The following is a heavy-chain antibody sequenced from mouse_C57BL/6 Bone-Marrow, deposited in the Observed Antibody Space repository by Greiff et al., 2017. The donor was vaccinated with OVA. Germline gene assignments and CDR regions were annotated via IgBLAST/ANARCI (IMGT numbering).Heavy chain of an antibody. CDR3: ASLYYYGY. CDR2: ISDGGSYT. V-gene: IGHV5-4*03. J-gene: IGHJ2*01. Sequence: EVNLVESGGGLVKPGGSLKLSCAASGFTFSSYAMSWVRQTPEKRLEWVATISDGGSYTYYPDNVKGRFTISRDNAKNNLYLQMSHLKSEDTAMYYCASLYYYGYWGQGTTLTVSS. CDR1: GFTFSSYA. D-gene: IGHD1-1*01.